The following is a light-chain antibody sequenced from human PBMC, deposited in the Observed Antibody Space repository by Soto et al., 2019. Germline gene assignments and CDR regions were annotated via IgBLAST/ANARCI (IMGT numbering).Light chain of an antibody. J-gene: IGKJ1*01. Sequence: DIQLTHSPSTLSASVGDRVTISCRASQTISSWLAWYQQKPGKAPKLLIYKASTLKSGVPSRFSARGSGTEFTLTIRSLQPDDFATYYCKHYNSYSEAFGKGTKVDIK. CDR2: KAS. CDR1: QTISSW. CDR3: KHYNSYSEA. V-gene: IGKV1-5*03.